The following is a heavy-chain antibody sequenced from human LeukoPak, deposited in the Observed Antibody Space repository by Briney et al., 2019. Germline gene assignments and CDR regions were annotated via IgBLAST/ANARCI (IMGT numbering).Heavy chain of an antibody. CDR2: ISAYNGNT. CDR3: ARHSSGWYGGAFDI. J-gene: IGHJ3*02. V-gene: IGHV1-18*01. Sequence: ASVKVSCKASGYTFTSYGISWARQAPGQGLEWMGWISAYNGNTNYAQKLQGRVTMTTDTSTSTAYMELRSLRSDDTAVYYCARHSSGWYGGAFDIWGQGTMVTVSS. CDR1: GYTFTSYG. D-gene: IGHD6-19*01.